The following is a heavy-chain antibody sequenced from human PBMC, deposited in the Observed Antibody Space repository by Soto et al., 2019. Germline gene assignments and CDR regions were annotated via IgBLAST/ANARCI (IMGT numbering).Heavy chain of an antibody. J-gene: IGHJ4*02. Sequence: EVQLLESGGGWVQPGGSLRLSCAISGFTFSSYPMNWVRQAPGKGLEWVSGISAGGDSTYYADSVKGRFTIFRDNSKNSVYLQMNSLRAEDTAVYYCARRVWGQGTLVTVSS. CDR3: ARRV. CDR2: ISAGGDST. V-gene: IGHV3-23*01. CDR1: GFTFSSYP.